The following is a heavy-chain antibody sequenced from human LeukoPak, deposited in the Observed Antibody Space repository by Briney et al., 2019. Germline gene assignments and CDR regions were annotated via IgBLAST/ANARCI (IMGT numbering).Heavy chain of an antibody. V-gene: IGHV1-46*01. CDR3: ARDKPEGYYDSSGVLDY. Sequence: ASVKVSCKASGYTFTSYYMHWVRQAPGQGLEWMGIINPSGGSTSYAQKFQGRVTMTRDTSTSTVHMELSSLRSEDTAVYYCARDKPEGYYDSSGVLDYWGQGTLVTVSS. D-gene: IGHD3-22*01. CDR1: GYTFTSYY. J-gene: IGHJ4*02. CDR2: INPSGGST.